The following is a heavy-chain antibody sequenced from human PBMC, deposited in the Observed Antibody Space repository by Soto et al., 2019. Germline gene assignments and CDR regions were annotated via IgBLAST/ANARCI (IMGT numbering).Heavy chain of an antibody. CDR3: ARERSSSGWFDP. D-gene: IGHD6-6*01. V-gene: IGHV4-61*01. CDR2: IYYNGST. CDR1: GGSVSSGSYY. Sequence: SETLSFTCTVSGGSVSSGSYYWSWIRQPPGKGLEWIGYIYYNGSTNYNPSLKSRVTISVDTSKNQFSLKLSSVTAADTAVYYCARERSSSGWFDPWGQGTLVTVSS. J-gene: IGHJ5*02.